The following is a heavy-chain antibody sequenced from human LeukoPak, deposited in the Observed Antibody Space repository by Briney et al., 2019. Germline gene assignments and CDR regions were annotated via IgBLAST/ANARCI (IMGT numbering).Heavy chain of an antibody. CDR2: ISSSSSYI. CDR1: GFTFSSYS. D-gene: IGHD2-8*01. J-gene: IGHJ5*02. CDR3: ARGGRGVPPNWSAP. V-gene: IGHV3-21*01. Sequence: GGSLRLSCAASGFTFSSYSMNWVRQAPGKGLEWVSSISSSSSYIYYADSVKGRFTISRDNAKNSLYLQMNSLRAEDRAVYYCARGGRGVPPNWSAPGGKGPRVPVSS.